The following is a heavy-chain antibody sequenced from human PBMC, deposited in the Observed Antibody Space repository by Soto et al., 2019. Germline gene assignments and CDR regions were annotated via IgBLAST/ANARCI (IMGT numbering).Heavy chain of an antibody. CDR3: APRVGPKSWSY. J-gene: IGHJ4*02. CDR1: GFTFSSYA. V-gene: IGHV3-23*01. CDR2: ISGSGGST. Sequence: EVQLLESGGGLVQPGGSLRLSCAASGFTFSSYAMSWVRQAPGKGLEWVSAISGSGGSTYYADSVKVRFTISRDNSKNTLYLQMNSLRAEDTAVDYCAPRVGPKSWSYLGQGTLVTVSS. D-gene: IGHD1-26*01.